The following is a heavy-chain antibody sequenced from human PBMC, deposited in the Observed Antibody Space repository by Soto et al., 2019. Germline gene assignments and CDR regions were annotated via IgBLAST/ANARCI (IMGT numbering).Heavy chain of an antibody. J-gene: IGHJ4*02. D-gene: IGHD6-19*01. Sequence: ASAKVSCKASCYTFTSYGTSWVRQSPGQGLEWMGWISAYNGNTNYAQKLQGRVTMTTDTSTSTAYMELRSLRSDDTAVYYCARDLGYSSGWPRFAYWGQGTLVTVSS. CDR2: ISAYNGNT. CDR3: ARDLGYSSGWPRFAY. CDR1: CYTFTSYG. V-gene: IGHV1-18*04.